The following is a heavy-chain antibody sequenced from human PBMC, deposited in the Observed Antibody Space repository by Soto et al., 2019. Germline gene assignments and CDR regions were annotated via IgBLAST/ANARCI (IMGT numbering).Heavy chain of an antibody. CDR2: ISPNSGGT. V-gene: IGHV1-2*04. CDR1: GYAYRIYA. Sequence: ASVKVSCKTSGYAYRIYASTWVRQAPGQGLEWMGWISPNSGGTNYAQKFQGWVTMTTDTSISTAYMELSRLRSDDTAVYYCARDPSNVGAFDYWGQGTLVSVSS. CDR3: ARDPSNVGAFDY. D-gene: IGHD1-26*01. J-gene: IGHJ4*02.